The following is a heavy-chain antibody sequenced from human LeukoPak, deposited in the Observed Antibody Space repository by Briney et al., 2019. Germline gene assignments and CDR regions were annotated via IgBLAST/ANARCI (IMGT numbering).Heavy chain of an antibody. J-gene: IGHJ4*02. V-gene: IGHV3-48*04. D-gene: IGHD3-9*01. CDR2: ISSSSSTI. CDR1: GFTFSTYS. CDR3: ARNDILTGYYTYFDY. Sequence: GGSLRLSCAASGFTFSTYSMNWVRQAPGKGLEWVSYISSSSSTIYYADSVKGRFTISRDNAKNSLYLQMNSLRAEDTAVYYCARNDILTGYYTYFDYWGQGTLVTVSS.